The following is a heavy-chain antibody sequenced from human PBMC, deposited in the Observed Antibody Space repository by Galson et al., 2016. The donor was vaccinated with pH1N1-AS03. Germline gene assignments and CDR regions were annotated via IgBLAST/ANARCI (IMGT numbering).Heavy chain of an antibody. J-gene: IGHJ4*02. CDR1: GFTINNNY. D-gene: IGHD3-16*01. CDR3: AREPWGSTQGEY. CDR2: IYGGGDT. V-gene: IGHV3-53*01. Sequence: SLRLSCAASGFTINNNYMSWVRQAPGKGLGWVSVIYGGGDTFYADSVKGRFTISRDNSKNTVYLQMNSLRVEDTAVYYCAREPWGSTQGEYWGPGTLVTVAS.